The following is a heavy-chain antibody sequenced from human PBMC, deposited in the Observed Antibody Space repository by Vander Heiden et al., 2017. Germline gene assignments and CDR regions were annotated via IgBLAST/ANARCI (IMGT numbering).Heavy chain of an antibody. CDR1: GFLSTSYR. V-gene: IGHV3-21*01. CDR2: ISSSSTYI. J-gene: IGHJ5*02. Sequence: DVQLVESGGGLVMPGGSLKPSCVASGFLSTSYRMIWVRQPTGKGLEWVSYISSSSTYIYDADSVRGRFTISRDDDKNSVFLQMNSLSAEDTAVYYCARESRFLEFNWFDPWGKGTLVTVSS. CDR3: ARESRFLEFNWFDP. D-gene: IGHD3-3*01.